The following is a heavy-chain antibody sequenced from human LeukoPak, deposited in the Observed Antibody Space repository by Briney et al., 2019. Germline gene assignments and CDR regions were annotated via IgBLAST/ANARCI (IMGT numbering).Heavy chain of an antibody. CDR1: GYRFTNYW. J-gene: IGHJ4*02. Sequence: GESLKISCKGSGYRFTNYWIGWVRQMPGKGLEWMGVIYPGDSDTRYSPSFQGQVTISADKSISTAYLQWSSLKASDTAIYYCARQGGSYRSPFDFWGQGTLVTVSS. CDR2: IYPGDSDT. D-gene: IGHD1-26*01. CDR3: ARQGGSYRSPFDF. V-gene: IGHV5-51*01.